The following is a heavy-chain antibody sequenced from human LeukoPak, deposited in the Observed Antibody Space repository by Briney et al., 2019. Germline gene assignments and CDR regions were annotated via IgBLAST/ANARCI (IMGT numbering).Heavy chain of an antibody. Sequence: SETLSLTCTISGGSISTYYWSWIRQPPAKGMEWIGYIYYSRSTSYNPSLMSRLTISVVTSKNQFALKLSSVSAADTAVYYCARLIAVAGTYLGHCDYWAQGAVVTVSS. J-gene: IGHJ4*02. CDR2: IYYSRST. V-gene: IGHV4-59*08. CDR3: ARLIAVAGTYLGHCDY. CDR1: GGSISTYY. D-gene: IGHD6-19*01.